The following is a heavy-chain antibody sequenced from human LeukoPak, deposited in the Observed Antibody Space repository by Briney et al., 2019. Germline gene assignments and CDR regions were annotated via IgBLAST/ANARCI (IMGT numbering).Heavy chain of an antibody. CDR1: GFTVSSNY. CDR3: ARGYCSSTVDCYYYYYMDV. D-gene: IGHD2-2*01. CDR2: IYTGGTT. Sequence: HPGGSLRLSCAASGFTVSSNYMSWVRQAPGKGLEWVSVIYTGGTTYYADSVKGRFTISRDNSKNTLYLQMNSLRAEDTAVYYCARGYCSSTVDCYYYYYMDVWGKGTTVTVSS. J-gene: IGHJ6*03. V-gene: IGHV3-53*01.